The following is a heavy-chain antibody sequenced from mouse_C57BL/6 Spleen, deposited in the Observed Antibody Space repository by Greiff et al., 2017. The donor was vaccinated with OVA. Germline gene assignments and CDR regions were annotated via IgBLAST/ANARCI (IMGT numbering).Heavy chain of an antibody. D-gene: IGHD2-13*01. CDR1: GYTFTSYD. V-gene: IGHV1-85*01. Sequence: VKLMESGPELVKPGASVKLSCKASGYTFTSYDINWVKQRTGQGLEWIGWIYPRDGSTKYNEKFKGKATLTVDPSSSTAYMELHSLTSEDAAVYVCARGDYGRDWYVDVWGTGTTVTVSS. J-gene: IGHJ1*03. CDR2: IYPRDGST. CDR3: ARGDYGRDWYVDV.